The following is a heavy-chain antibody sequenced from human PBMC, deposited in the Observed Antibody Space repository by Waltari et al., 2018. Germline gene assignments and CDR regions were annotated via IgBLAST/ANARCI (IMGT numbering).Heavy chain of an antibody. CDR1: GFTFSSYA. V-gene: IGHV3-23*01. J-gene: IGHJ4*02. CDR3: AKDLWLPHDY. CDR2: ISNSGGTT. D-gene: IGHD5-12*01. Sequence: EVQLLESGGGLVQPGGSRRLSCAASGFTFSSYAMSWVRQAPGKGLEWVSDISNSGGTTYYADSVKGRFTISRDNSKNTMYLQMNSLRVEDTAVYYCAKDLWLPHDYWGQGTLVTVSS.